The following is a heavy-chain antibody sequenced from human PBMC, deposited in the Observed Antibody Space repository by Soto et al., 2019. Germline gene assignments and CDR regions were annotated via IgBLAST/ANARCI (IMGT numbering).Heavy chain of an antibody. Sequence: QVQLVQSGAEVKKPGASVKVSCKASGYTFTSYGISWVRQAPGQGLEWMGWISAYNGNTNYAQKLQGRVTMTTDTXTXTXXMELRSLRSDDTAVYYCARDSGGYSYGYIYYGMDVWGQGTTVTVSS. D-gene: IGHD5-18*01. CDR1: GYTFTSYG. CDR3: ARDSGGYSYGYIYYGMDV. CDR2: ISAYNGNT. J-gene: IGHJ6*02. V-gene: IGHV1-18*01.